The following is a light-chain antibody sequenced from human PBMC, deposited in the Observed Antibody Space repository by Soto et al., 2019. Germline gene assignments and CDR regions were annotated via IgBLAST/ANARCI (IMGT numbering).Light chain of an antibody. Sequence: QSALTQPASVSGSPGQSITISCTGTSSDIGRYNYVSWYQQHPGNAPKLMIYEVSKWPSGISNRFSGSKSGNTASLTISGLRAEDEADYYCSSYTTSLTVVFGGGTKLTVL. CDR3: SSYTTSLTVV. CDR2: EVS. V-gene: IGLV2-14*01. J-gene: IGLJ2*01. CDR1: SSDIGRYNY.